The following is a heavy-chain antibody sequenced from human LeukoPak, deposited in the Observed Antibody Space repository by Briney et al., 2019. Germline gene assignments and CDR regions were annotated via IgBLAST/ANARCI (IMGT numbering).Heavy chain of an antibody. CDR2: IKEDGSVK. J-gene: IGHJ4*02. CDR3: ARDVLGGYDLFAATN. V-gene: IGHV3-7*01. CDR1: GDTFINYY. Sequence: VGSLKLSCAASGDTFINYYMDWVRQAPGRGLEWVANIKEDGSVKNYVDSVRGRFTISRDNAYNSLYLEMNSLRAEDTAVYYCARDVLGGYDLFAATNWGQGTLVTVSS. D-gene: IGHD3/OR15-3a*01.